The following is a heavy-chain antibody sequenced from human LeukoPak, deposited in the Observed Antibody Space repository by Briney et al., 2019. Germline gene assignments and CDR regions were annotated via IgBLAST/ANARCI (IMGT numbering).Heavy chain of an antibody. J-gene: IGHJ4*02. Sequence: GASVKVSCKASGYTLTGYYMHWVRQAPGQGLEWMGWINPNSGGTNYAQKFQGRVTMTRDTSISTAYMELSRLRSDDTAVYYCAREESSGWYVFDYWGQGTLVTVSS. V-gene: IGHV1-2*02. CDR1: GYTLTGYY. D-gene: IGHD6-19*01. CDR2: INPNSGGT. CDR3: AREESSGWYVFDY.